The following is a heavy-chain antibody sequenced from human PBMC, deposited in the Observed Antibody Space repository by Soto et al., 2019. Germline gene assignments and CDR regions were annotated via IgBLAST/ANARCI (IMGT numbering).Heavy chain of an antibody. CDR1: GFTFSSYA. D-gene: IGHD4-17*01. J-gene: IGHJ4*02. V-gene: IGHV3-30-3*01. Sequence: QVQLVESGGGVVQPGRSLRLSCAASGFTFSSYAMHWVRQAPGKGLEWVAGIPYDGSNKYYADSVKGRFTISRDNSKNTLYLQMNSLRAEDKAVYYCARDYGDYWGQGTLVTVSS. CDR2: IPYDGSNK. CDR3: ARDYGDY.